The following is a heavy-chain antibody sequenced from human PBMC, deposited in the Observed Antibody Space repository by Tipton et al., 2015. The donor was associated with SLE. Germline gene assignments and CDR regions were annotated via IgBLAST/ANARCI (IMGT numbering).Heavy chain of an antibody. J-gene: IGHJ3*02. V-gene: IGHV3-21*01. Sequence: SLRLSCAASGFSFSSYSINWVRQAPGKGLEWVSSISSTSTYIYYADSVKGRFTISRDNAKNTLYLQMNSLRAEDTAVYYCARATLVHCSGGSCYSDAFDIWGQGTMVTVSS. CDR1: GFSFSSYS. CDR2: ISSTSTYI. CDR3: ARATLVHCSGGSCYSDAFDI. D-gene: IGHD2-15*01.